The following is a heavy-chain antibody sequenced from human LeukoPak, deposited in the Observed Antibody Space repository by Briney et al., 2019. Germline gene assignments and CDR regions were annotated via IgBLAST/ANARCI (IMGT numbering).Heavy chain of an antibody. V-gene: IGHV1-8*03. CDR1: GYTFINYD. CDR2: MNPNSGNT. CDR3: ARGVLHMDV. Sequence: ASVKVSCKASGYTFINYDINWVRQAPGQGLEWMGWMNPNSGNTGYAQKFQGRVTITRSTSISTAYMELSSLRSEDTAVYYCARGVLHMDVWGKGTTVTVSS. J-gene: IGHJ6*03.